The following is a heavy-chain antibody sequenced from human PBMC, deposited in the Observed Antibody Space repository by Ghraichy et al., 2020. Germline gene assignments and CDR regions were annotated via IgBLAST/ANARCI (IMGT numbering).Heavy chain of an antibody. J-gene: IGHJ5*02. CDR1: GDSLNNYY. D-gene: IGHD2-2*01. V-gene: IGHV4-59*01. Sequence: SQTLSLTCTVSGDSLNNYYWSWIRQAPGKGLEWIGSIYHNGRTKYTPSLKSRVTMSVDTSKNQFSLSLTSVTSADTAVFYCARDQEWRASSSGFDTWGQGTLVSVSP. CDR3: ARDQEWRASSSGFDT. CDR2: IYHNGRT.